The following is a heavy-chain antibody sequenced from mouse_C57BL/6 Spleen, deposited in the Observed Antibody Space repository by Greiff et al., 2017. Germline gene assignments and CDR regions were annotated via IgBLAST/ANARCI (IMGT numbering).Heavy chain of an antibody. J-gene: IGHJ3*01. CDR1: GYTFTSYW. CDR3: ARSSYYSSSWFAY. Sequence: VQLQQSGAELVKPGASVKMSCKASGYTFTSYWITWVKQRPGQGLEWIGDIYPGSGSTNYNEKFKSKATLTVDTSSSTAYMQLSSLTSEDSAVYYCARSSYYSSSWFAYWGQGTLVTVSA. D-gene: IGHD2-5*01. V-gene: IGHV1-55*01. CDR2: IYPGSGST.